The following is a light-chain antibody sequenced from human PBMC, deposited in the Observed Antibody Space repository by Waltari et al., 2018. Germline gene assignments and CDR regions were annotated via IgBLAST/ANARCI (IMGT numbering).Light chain of an antibody. Sequence: DIVMTQSPDSLAVSLCERAIINSNSTQTVLHSSNNKNYLAWFQQKPGQPPKLLIYWASTRESGVPDRFSGSGSGTDFTLTISSLQAEDVAVYYCQQYYNTPLTFGGGTKVEIK. CDR3: QQYYNTPLT. J-gene: IGKJ4*01. CDR1: QTVLHSSNNKNY. V-gene: IGKV4-1*01. CDR2: WAS.